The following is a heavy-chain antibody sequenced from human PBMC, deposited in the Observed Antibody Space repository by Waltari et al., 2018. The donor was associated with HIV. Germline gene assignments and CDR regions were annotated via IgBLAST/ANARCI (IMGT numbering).Heavy chain of an antibody. CDR3: AKGRPSVRLLEWLLRAPFDN. J-gene: IGHJ4*02. CDR2: ISGSGDKT. Sequence: EVQLLESGGGLVQPGGSLRLSCVASGFALSGYAMSWVRQAPGKGLEWVSAISGSGDKTSYADSMKGRFTISRDNSENTLYLQMNSLMAEDTAVYYCAKGRPSVRLLEWLLRAPFDNWGQGTLVAVSS. CDR1: GFALSGYA. D-gene: IGHD3-3*01. V-gene: IGHV3-23*01.